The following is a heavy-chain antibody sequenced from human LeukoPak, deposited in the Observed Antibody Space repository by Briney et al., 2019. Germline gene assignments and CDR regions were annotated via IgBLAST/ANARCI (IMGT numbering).Heavy chain of an antibody. CDR3: AREGSGGAFDI. J-gene: IGHJ3*02. D-gene: IGHD3-10*01. CDR1: GFTFSNAW. CDR2: IKHDGSEK. Sequence: GGSLRLSCAASGFTFSNAWMSWVRQAPGKGLEWVANIKHDGSEKYYVDSVKGRFTISRDNAKNSLYLQMNSLRAEDTAVYYCAREGSGGAFDIWGQGTTVTVSS. V-gene: IGHV3-7*04.